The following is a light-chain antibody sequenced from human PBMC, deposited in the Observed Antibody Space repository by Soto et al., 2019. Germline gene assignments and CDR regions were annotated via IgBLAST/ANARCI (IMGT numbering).Light chain of an antibody. J-gene: IGKJ1*01. CDR1: QSVSSSY. CDR2: GAF. V-gene: IGKV3-15*01. CDR3: QQYNDWPLT. Sequence: EIVLTQYPGTLSLSPGERATLSCRASQSVSSSYLAWYQQKPGQAPSLLIYGAFTRATGIPARFSGTGSGTEFTLTISSLQSEDFALYYCQQYNDWPLTFGQGTKVDI.